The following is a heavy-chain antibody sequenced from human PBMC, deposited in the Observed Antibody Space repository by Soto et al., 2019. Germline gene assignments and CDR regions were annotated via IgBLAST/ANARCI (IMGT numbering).Heavy chain of an antibody. CDR2: INPNGGVT. D-gene: IGHD5-12*01. CDR3: ARESGGATATLDYYYFYMDV. CDR1: GDSFNYYY. V-gene: IGHV1-2*02. J-gene: IGHJ6*03. Sequence: ASVKVSCKTSGDSFNYYYIHWVRQAPGQGLEWMGWINPNGGVTKYAQKFQGRVTVTRDTSIRTVYMELSSLRSDDTAVYYCARESGGATATLDYYYFYMDVWGKGTTVTVSS.